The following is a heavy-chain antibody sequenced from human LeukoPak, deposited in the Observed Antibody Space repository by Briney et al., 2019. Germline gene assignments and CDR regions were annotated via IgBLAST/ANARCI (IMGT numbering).Heavy chain of an antibody. CDR3: ARGWAGAYYYYYMDV. Sequence: GASVKVSCKASGYTFTSYYMHWVRQAPGQGLEWMGIINPSGGSTSYAQKFQGRVTMTRDTSTSTVYMELSSLRFEDTAVYYCARGWAGAYYYYYMDVWGKGTTVTVSS. CDR1: GYTFTSYY. CDR2: INPSGGST. V-gene: IGHV1-46*01. J-gene: IGHJ6*03. D-gene: IGHD6-19*01.